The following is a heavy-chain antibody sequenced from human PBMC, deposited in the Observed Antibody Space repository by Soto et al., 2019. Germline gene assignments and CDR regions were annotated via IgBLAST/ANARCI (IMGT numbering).Heavy chain of an antibody. CDR1: GGTFSSYA. D-gene: IGHD1-26*01. CDR2: IIPIFGTA. J-gene: IGHJ6*02. Sequence: SVKVSCKASGGTFSSYAISWVRQAPGQGLEWMGGIIPIFGTANYAQKFQGRVTITADESTSTAYMELSSVTAADTAVYYCARDKRVVTIVDYYYYGMDVWGQGTTVTVSS. CDR3: ARDKRVVTIVDYYYYGMDV. V-gene: IGHV1-69*13.